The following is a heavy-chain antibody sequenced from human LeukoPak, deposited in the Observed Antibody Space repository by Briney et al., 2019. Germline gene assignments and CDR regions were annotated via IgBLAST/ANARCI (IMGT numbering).Heavy chain of an antibody. V-gene: IGHV4-39*01. J-gene: IGHJ5*02. D-gene: IGHD1-26*01. CDR1: GGSISSSSYY. CDR2: IYYSGST. CDR3: TRHNEEVGSYSWFDP. Sequence: KTSETLSLTCTVSGGSISSSSYYWGWLRQPPGKGLEWIGSIYYSGSTYYNPSLKSRVTISVDTSKNQFSLKLSSVTAADTAVYYCTRHNEEVGSYSWFDPWGQGTLVTVSS.